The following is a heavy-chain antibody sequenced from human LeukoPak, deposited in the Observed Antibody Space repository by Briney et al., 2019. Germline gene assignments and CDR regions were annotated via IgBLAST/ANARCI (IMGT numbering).Heavy chain of an antibody. Sequence: GGSLRLSCAASGFTFSNAWMSWVRQAPGKGLEWVGRIKSKTDGGTTDYAAPVKGRFTISRDDSKNTLFLQVNSLKTEDTAVYYCTTEGRTRGELSRSDYWGQGTLVTVSS. V-gene: IGHV3-15*01. CDR2: IKSKTDGGTT. J-gene: IGHJ4*02. CDR1: GFTFSNAW. D-gene: IGHD3-16*02. CDR3: TTEGRTRGELSRSDY.